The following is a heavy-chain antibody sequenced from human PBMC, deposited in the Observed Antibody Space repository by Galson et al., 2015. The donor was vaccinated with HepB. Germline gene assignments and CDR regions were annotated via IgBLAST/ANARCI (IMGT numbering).Heavy chain of an antibody. Sequence: SLRLSCAGSGFIFRHHAMAWIRQAPGKGLEWVSGINGRGTTRSYSDAVKGRFSISRDTSNDTVFFQMDNRRAEDTAVYYCVKEGSWFGGDWFDPWGQGALVTVS. CDR3: VKEGSWFGGDWFDP. CDR1: GFIFRHHA. J-gene: IGHJ5*02. D-gene: IGHD3-16*01. CDR2: INGRGTTR. V-gene: IGHV3-23*01.